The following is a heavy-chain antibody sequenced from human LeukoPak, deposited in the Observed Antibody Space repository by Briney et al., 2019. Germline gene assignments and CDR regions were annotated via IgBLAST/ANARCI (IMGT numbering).Heavy chain of an antibody. D-gene: IGHD6-19*01. J-gene: IGHJ4*02. CDR1: GYTFIRYG. Sequence: ASVKVSCKASGYTFIRYGISWVRQAPGQGLEWMGWTSADNGHTNYAQKLQGRVTLTTDTSTSIAYMELRSLRSDDTAVYYCARVGGPYSSGWFDYWGQGTLVTVSS. CDR2: TSADNGHT. CDR3: ARVGGPYSSGWFDY. V-gene: IGHV1-18*01.